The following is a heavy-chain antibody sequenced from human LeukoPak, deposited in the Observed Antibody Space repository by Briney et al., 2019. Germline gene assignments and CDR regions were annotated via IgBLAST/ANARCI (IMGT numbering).Heavy chain of an antibody. J-gene: IGHJ3*02. CDR2: IIPILGIA. CDR3: ASSSSPVFPYPETSPLPPTARDAFDI. CDR1: GGTFSSYA. Sequence: GASVKVSCKASGGTFSSYAISWVRQAPGQGLEWMGRIIPILGIANYAQKFQGRVTITADKSTSTAYMERSSLRSEDTAAYSCASSSSPVFPYPETSPLPPTARDAFDIWGQGTMVTVSP. V-gene: IGHV1-69*04. D-gene: IGHD2/OR15-2a*01.